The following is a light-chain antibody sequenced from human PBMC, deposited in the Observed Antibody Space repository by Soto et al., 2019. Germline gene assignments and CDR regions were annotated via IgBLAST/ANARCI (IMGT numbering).Light chain of an antibody. Sequence: QSVLTQPASVSGSPGQSITISCTGTSSDVGGYNSVSWYQQHPGKAPKLMTYDVSNRPSGVSNRLSGSKSGNTASLTISGLQAEDEADYYCSSYTISKTVLFGGGTKVTVL. CDR3: SSYTISKTVL. V-gene: IGLV2-14*01. CDR1: SSDVGGYNS. J-gene: IGLJ2*01. CDR2: DVS.